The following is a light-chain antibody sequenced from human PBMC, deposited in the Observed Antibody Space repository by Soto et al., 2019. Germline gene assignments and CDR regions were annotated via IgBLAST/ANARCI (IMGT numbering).Light chain of an antibody. V-gene: IGKV3-20*01. CDR3: QQYGSSPEYT. CDR2: GAS. Sequence: EIVLTQSPGTLSLSPGERATLSCRASQSVSSSYLAWYQQKPGQAPRLLIYGASSRATGIPDRFSGSGSGTHFTLTISRLEPEDFAVYYCQQYGSSPEYTFGQGTKVDIK. CDR1: QSVSSSY. J-gene: IGKJ2*01.